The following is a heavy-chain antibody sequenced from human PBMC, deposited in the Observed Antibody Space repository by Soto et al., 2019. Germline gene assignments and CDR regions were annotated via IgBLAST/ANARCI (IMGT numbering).Heavy chain of an antibody. CDR2: IIPIFGTA. CDR1: GGTFSSYA. V-gene: IGHV1-69*01. J-gene: IGHJ3*02. D-gene: IGHD6-6*01. CDR3: ARGNVDVAARPLALDI. Sequence: QVQLVQSGAEVKKPGSSVKVSCKASGGTFSSYAISWVRQAPGQGLEWMGGIIPIFGTANYAQKFQGRVTITADESTSTAYMELSSLRSEDTAVYYCARGNVDVAARPLALDIWGQGTMVTVSS.